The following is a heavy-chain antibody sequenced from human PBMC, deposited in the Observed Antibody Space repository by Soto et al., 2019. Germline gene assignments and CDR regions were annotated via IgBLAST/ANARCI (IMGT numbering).Heavy chain of an antibody. CDR3: ARALGNDYNRRDYHYQGAMDV. CDR1: GGPVSGDDLY. J-gene: IGHJ6*02. V-gene: IGHV4-31*02. CDR2: VYHTGTT. Sequence: TLSLTCVFSGGPVSGDDLYWIWIRHLPGKGLEWIANVYHTGTTYYNPSLKSRVSMSVDTSQNQFSLILASVTDADTAVYYCARALGNDYNRRDYHYQGAMDVWGQGTAVT. D-gene: IGHD3-22*01.